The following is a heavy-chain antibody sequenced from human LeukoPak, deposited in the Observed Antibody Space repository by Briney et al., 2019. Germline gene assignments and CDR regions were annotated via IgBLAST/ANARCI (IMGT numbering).Heavy chain of an antibody. CDR3: AELGITMIGGV. CDR1: GFTFSTYS. CDR2: ISTSSSYI. J-gene: IGHJ6*04. V-gene: IGHV3-21*01. Sequence: SGGSLRLSCAASGFTFSTYSMNWVRQAPGKGLEWVSFISTSSSYIYYADSVKGRFTISRDNSKNSLYLQMNSLRAEDTAVYYCAELGITMIGGVWGKGTTVTISS. D-gene: IGHD3-10*02.